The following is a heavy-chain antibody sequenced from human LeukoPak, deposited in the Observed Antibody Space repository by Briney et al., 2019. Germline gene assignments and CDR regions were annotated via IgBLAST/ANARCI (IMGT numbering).Heavy chain of an antibody. CDR1: GYTFTSYG. CDR3: ARERGDYCSSTSCYGNWFDP. J-gene: IGHJ5*02. Sequence: ASVKVSCKASGYTFTSYGISWVRQAPGQGLEWMGWINPNSGGTNYAQKFQGRVTMTRDTSISTAYMELSRLRSDDTAVYYCARERGDYCSSTSCYGNWFDPWGQGTLVTVSS. CDR2: INPNSGGT. D-gene: IGHD2-2*01. V-gene: IGHV1-2*02.